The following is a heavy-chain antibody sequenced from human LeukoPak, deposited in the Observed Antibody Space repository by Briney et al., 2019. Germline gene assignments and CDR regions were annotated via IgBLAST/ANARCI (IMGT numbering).Heavy chain of an antibody. V-gene: IGHV3-30*02. CDR3: ARSIAADNWFDP. D-gene: IGHD6-25*01. CDR1: GFIFSSYG. J-gene: IGHJ5*02. Sequence: GGSLRLSCAASGFIFSSYGMHWVRQAPGKGLEGVAFIRYDGSNKYYADSVKGRFTISRDNSKNTLYLQMNSLRAEDTAVYYCARSIAADNWFDPWGQGTLVTVSS. CDR2: IRYDGSNK.